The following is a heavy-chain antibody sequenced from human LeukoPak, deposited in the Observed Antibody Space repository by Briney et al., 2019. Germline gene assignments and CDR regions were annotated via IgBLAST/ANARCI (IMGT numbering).Heavy chain of an antibody. V-gene: IGHV3-21*01. CDR1: GFTFSSYS. J-gene: IGHJ3*02. CDR3: ARGRSITLLRGVAMSDGFDI. D-gene: IGHD3-10*01. Sequence: GGSLRLSCAASGFTFSSYSMNWVRQAPGKGLEWVSFIDTSGTYIYYGDSMKGRFSTSRDNAKNSLSLQMNGLRAEDTAVYYCARGRSITLLRGVAMSDGFDIWGQGTMVTVSS. CDR2: IDTSGTYI.